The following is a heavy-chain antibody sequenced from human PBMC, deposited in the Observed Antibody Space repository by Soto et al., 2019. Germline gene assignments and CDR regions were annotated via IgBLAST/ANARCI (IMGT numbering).Heavy chain of an antibody. CDR3: ARTYSSSWSPFDY. Sequence: PSETLSLTCTVSGGSISSGAYYWSWIRQPPGKGLEWIGEINQSGSTNYNPSLKSRVTISVDTSKNQFSLKLSSVTAADTAVYYCARTYSSSWSPFDYWGQGTLVTV. CDR1: GGSISSGAYY. D-gene: IGHD6-13*01. J-gene: IGHJ4*02. CDR2: INQSGST. V-gene: IGHV4-39*07.